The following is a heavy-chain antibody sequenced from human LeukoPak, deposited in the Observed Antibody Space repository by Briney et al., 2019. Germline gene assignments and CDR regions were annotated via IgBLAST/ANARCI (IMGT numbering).Heavy chain of an antibody. CDR3: AKQLGYCSDGSCYFPY. D-gene: IGHD2-15*01. V-gene: IGHV3-23*01. CDR1: GFTFSNHG. Sequence: GGSLRLSCAASGFTFSNHGMAWVRQAPGKGLEWVSAISNNGGYTYYADSVQGRFTISRDNSKSTLCLQMNSLRAEDTAVYYCAKQLGYCSDGSCYFPYWGQGTMVTVSS. J-gene: IGHJ4*02. CDR2: ISNNGGYT.